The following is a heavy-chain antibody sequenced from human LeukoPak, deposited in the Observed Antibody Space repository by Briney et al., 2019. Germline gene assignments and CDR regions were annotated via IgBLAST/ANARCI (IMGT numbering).Heavy chain of an antibody. CDR2: IYTSGST. CDR1: GGSISSYY. Sequence: PSGTLSLTCTVSGGSISSYYWSWIRQPAGKGLEWMGRIYTSGSTNYNPSLKSRVTMSVDTSKNQFSLKLSSVTAADTAVYYCARDGAGGSSSWYWQGYFDYWGQGTLVTVSS. J-gene: IGHJ4*02. CDR3: ARDGAGGSSSWYWQGYFDY. V-gene: IGHV4-4*07. D-gene: IGHD6-13*01.